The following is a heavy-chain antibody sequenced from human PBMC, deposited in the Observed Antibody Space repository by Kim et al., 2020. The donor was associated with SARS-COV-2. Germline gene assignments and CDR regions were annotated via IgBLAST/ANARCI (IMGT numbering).Heavy chain of an antibody. CDR2: ISYSGNS. D-gene: IGHD2-2*01. Sequence: SETLSLTCSVSGGSIRSGGKFWTWIRQHPAKGLEWIGYISYSGNSHYSPSLRSRVSISLQTSENKFSLELTSLTAADTAVDYCARGQPLDYWGQGSLVTV. J-gene: IGHJ4*02. CDR1: GGSIRSGGKF. V-gene: IGHV4-31*03. CDR3: ARGQPLDY.